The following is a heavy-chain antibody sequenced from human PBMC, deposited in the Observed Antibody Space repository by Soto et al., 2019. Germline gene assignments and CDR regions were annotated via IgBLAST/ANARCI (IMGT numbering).Heavy chain of an antibody. CDR2: ISSSSSTI. CDR1: GFTFSSYS. J-gene: IGHJ6*02. Sequence: PGGSLRLSCAASGFTFSSYSMNWVRQAPGKGLEWVSYISSSSSTIYYADSVKGRFTISRDNAKNSLYLQMNSLRDEDTAVYYCARDRDSGSYYYYYYGMDVWGQGTTVTVSS. CDR3: ARDRDSGSYYYYYYGMDV. D-gene: IGHD1-26*01. V-gene: IGHV3-48*02.